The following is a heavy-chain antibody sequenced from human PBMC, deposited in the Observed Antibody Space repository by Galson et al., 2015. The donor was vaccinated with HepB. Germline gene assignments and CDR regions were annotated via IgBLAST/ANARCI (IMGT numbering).Heavy chain of an antibody. D-gene: IGHD6-6*01. CDR1: GGTFSSYA. V-gene: IGHV1-69*13. CDR3: ASGYSSSSPVEYYYGMDV. CDR2: IIPIFGTA. Sequence: SVKVSCKASGGTFSSYAISWVRQAPGQGLEWMGGIIPIFGTANYAQKFQGRVTITADESTSTAYMELSSLRSEDTAVYYCASGYSSSSPVEYYYGMDVWGQGTTVTVSS. J-gene: IGHJ6*02.